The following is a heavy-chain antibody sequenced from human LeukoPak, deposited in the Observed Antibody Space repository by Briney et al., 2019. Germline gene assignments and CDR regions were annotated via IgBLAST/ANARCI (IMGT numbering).Heavy chain of an antibody. D-gene: IGHD3-3*01. V-gene: IGHV3-7*04. CDR1: GFTFSSYW. CDR3: ARGITIFAVELDY. J-gene: IGHJ4*02. Sequence: GGSLRLSCAASGFTFSSYWMSWVRQAPGKGLEWVANIKQDGSEKYYVDSVKGRFTISRDNAKNSLYLRMNSLRAEDTAVYYCARGITIFAVELDYWGQGTLVTVSS. CDR2: IKQDGSEK.